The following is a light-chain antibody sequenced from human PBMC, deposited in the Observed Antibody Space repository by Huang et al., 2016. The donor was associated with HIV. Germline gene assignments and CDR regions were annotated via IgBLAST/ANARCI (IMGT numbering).Light chain of an antibody. V-gene: IGKV3-15*01. CDR3: QQYNNWPPLT. CDR2: AAS. CDR1: QSVSSN. Sequence: EIVMMQSPATLSVSPGESATLSCRASQSVSSNLAWYQQKPGQAPRLLIYAASTRTTGIPARFSGSGSGTEFTLTISSLQSEDFAVYYCQQYNNWPPLTFGGGTKVEIK. J-gene: IGKJ4*01.